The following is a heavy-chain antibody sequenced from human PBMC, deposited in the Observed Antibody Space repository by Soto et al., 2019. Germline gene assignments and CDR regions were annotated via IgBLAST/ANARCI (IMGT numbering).Heavy chain of an antibody. CDR2: IKSETDGGTT. CDR1: GFTFSNAW. J-gene: IGHJ6*02. Sequence: PGGSLRLSCAASGFTFSNAWMSWVRQAPGKGLEWVGRIKSETDGGTTDYAAPVKGRFTISRDDSKNTLYLQMNSLKTEDTAVYYCVAGAYYYYGMDVWGQGTTVTVSS. CDR3: VAGAYYYYGMDV. V-gene: IGHV3-15*01. D-gene: IGHD6-19*01.